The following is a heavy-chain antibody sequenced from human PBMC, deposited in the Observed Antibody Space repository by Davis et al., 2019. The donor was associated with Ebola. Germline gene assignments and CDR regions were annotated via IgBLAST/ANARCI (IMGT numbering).Heavy chain of an antibody. CDR1: GGSITSGDHY. CDR3: VRHPVGLTDAFDV. J-gene: IGHJ3*01. Sequence: GSLRLSCTLSGGSITSGDHYCSSIRQPPGKGQEWIGTINYSGNTFYNPSLKSRVTISVETSKNQFSLKLTSVTAADTAVYYCVRHPVGLTDAFDVWGQGRLVAVSS. V-gene: IGHV4-39*01. D-gene: IGHD1-26*01. CDR2: INYSGNT.